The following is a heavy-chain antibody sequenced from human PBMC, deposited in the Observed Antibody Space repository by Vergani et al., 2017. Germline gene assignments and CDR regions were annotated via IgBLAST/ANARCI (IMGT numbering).Heavy chain of an antibody. CDR3: AKDRAEYRETYYYYYMDV. Sequence: QVQLVESGGGVVQPGRSLRLSCAASGFTFNNYGIHWVRQAPGKGLEWVAVISYDGSNKYYADSVKGRFTISRENSKNTLFVQMNSLRAEDTAVYYCAKDRAEYRETYYYYYMDVWGKGTTVTVSS. CDR2: ISYDGSNK. J-gene: IGHJ6*03. CDR1: GFTFNNYG. V-gene: IGHV3-30*18. D-gene: IGHD2-2*02.